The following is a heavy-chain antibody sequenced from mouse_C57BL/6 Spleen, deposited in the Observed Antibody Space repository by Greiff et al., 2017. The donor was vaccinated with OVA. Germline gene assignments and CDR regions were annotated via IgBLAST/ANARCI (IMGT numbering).Heavy chain of an antibody. CDR1: GYTFTSYH. V-gene: IGHV1-12*01. D-gene: IGHD2-3*01. Sequence: LQQSGAELVRPGASVKMSCKASGYTFTSYHMHWVKQTPRQGLEWIGAIYPGNGDTSYNQKFKGKATLTVDKSSSTAYMQLSSLTSEDSAVYFFARYDGYYVFDYWGQGTTLTVSS. CDR3: ARYDGYYVFDY. CDR2: IYPGNGDT. J-gene: IGHJ2*01.